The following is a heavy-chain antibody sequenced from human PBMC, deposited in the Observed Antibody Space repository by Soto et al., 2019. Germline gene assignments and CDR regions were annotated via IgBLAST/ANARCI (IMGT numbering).Heavy chain of an antibody. CDR1: GGSISSYY. D-gene: IGHD3-3*01. V-gene: IGHV4-59*01. CDR2: IYYSGST. J-gene: IGHJ4*02. Sequence: QVQLQESGPGLVKPSETLSLTCTVSGGSISSYYWSWIRQPPGKGLEWIGYIYYSGSTNYNPSLKRRGTGWVDTSKYQCAPTLSSVTAGDTGVYYCAGAPDSRRSYDYWGQGTLVTVSS. CDR3: AGAPDSRRSYDY.